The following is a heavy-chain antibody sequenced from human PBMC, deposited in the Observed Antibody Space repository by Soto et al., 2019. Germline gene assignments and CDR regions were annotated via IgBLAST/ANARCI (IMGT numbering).Heavy chain of an antibody. CDR2: IDWDDDK. J-gene: IGHJ4*02. V-gene: IGHV2-70*04. Sequence: SGPTLGNPTHTLTLTCTFSGFSLSTSGMRVSWIRQPPGKALEWLARIDWDDDKFYSTSLKTRLTISKDTSKNQVVLTMTNMDPVDTATYYCARSKGGPYDFWSAAPDYWGQGTLVTVSS. CDR1: GFSLSTSGMR. CDR3: ARSKGGPYDFWSAAPDY. D-gene: IGHD3-3*01.